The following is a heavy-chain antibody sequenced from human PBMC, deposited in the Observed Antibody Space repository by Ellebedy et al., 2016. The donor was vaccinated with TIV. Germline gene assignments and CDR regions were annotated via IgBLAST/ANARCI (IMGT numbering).Heavy chain of an antibody. J-gene: IGHJ4*01. CDR1: GYTFSNFG. D-gene: IGHD6-6*01. V-gene: IGHV1-18*01. CDR2: ISTNSDNR. Sequence: AASVKVSCKASGYTFSNFGINWLRQAPGQGLGWMGWISTNSDNRHYAQKFQGRVTMTTDTSTDTAYMELGSLRSDDTAIYYCARSRQLVGNYFAYWGQGTLVTVSS. CDR3: ARSRQLVGNYFAY.